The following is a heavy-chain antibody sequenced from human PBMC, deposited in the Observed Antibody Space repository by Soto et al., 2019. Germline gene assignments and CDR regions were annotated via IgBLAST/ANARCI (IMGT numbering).Heavy chain of an antibody. D-gene: IGHD3-3*01. J-gene: IGHJ5*02. CDR1: GYTFTSYY. Sequence: ASVKVSCKAAGYTFTSYYMHWVRQAPGQGLEWMGCISAYNGNANYGQNFQGRVTMTTDTATSTAHMELRSLRYDDTAIYYCASGSRFDWFDPWGQGTLVTVSS. V-gene: IGHV1-18*04. CDR3: ASGSRFDWFDP. CDR2: ISAYNGNA.